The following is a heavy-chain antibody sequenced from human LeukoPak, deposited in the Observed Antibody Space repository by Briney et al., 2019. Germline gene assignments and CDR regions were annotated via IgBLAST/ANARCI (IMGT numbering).Heavy chain of an antibody. CDR1: GGTFSSYA. CDR3: ANVIAASL. Sequence: SVKVSCKASGGTFSSYAISWVRQAPGQGLGWMGRIIPIFGIANYAQKFQGRVTITADKSTSTAYMELSSLRSEDTAVYHCANVIAASLWGQGTLVTVSS. D-gene: IGHD6-13*01. CDR2: IIPIFGIA. V-gene: IGHV1-69*04. J-gene: IGHJ4*02.